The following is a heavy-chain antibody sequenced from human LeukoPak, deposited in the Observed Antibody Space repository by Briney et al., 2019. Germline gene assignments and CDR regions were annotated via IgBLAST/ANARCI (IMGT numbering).Heavy chain of an antibody. CDR1: GYSISSDYY. Sequence: PSETLSLTCTVSGYSISSDYYWTWIRQPAGKGLEWIGRIYTSGSTNYNPSLKSRVTISVDTSKNQFSLKLSSVTAADTAVYYCATLGYSYGTDYWGQGTLVTVSS. J-gene: IGHJ4*02. D-gene: IGHD5-18*01. CDR2: IYTSGST. CDR3: ATLGYSYGTDY. V-gene: IGHV4-61*02.